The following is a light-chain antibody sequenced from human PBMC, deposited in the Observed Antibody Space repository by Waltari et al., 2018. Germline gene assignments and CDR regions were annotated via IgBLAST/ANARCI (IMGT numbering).Light chain of an antibody. CDR3: QQYESWPLT. V-gene: IGKV3-15*01. Sequence: EIVMTQSPAILSVSPGERATLSCRASQSVSTNLAWFQQRSGQAPRLLLYGASTRATGIPAKFSGSGSGTEFTLTISSLQSEDFVLYYCQQYESWPLTFGGGTKVEI. CDR1: QSVSTN. J-gene: IGKJ4*01. CDR2: GAS.